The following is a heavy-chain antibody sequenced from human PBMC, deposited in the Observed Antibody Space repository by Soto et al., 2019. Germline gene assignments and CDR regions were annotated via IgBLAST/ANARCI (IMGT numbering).Heavy chain of an antibody. Sequence: GSLRLSCATSGFTFSRRWMQWVRQAPGKGLVWVSFINSDGSTTTYADSVKGRFTISRDNAKDTVYLQMSSLRVDDTAVYYCARHSTYTADYWGQGTLVTVSS. CDR3: ARHSTYTADY. V-gene: IGHV3-74*01. D-gene: IGHD6-13*01. CDR1: GFTFSRRW. J-gene: IGHJ4*02. CDR2: INSDGSTT.